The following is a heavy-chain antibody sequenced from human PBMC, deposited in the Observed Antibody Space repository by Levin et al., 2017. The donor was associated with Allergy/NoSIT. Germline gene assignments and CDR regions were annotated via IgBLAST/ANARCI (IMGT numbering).Heavy chain of an antibody. V-gene: IGHV1-69*04. CDR3: ARDRSTYIAVAGRDYGMDG. J-gene: IGHJ6*02. CDR2: IIPILGIA. Sequence: AASVKVSCKASGGTFSSYTISWVRQAPGQGLEWMGRIIPILGIANYAQKFQGRVTITADKSTSTAYMELSSLRSEDTAVYYCARDRSTYIAVAGRDYGMDGWGQGTTVTVSS. CDR1: GGTFSSYT. D-gene: IGHD6-19*01.